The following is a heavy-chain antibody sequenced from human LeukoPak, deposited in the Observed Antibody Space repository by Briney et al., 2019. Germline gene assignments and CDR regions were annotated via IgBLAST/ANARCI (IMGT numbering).Heavy chain of an antibody. CDR1: GFTFSSYG. CDR2: IWYDGSNK. D-gene: IGHD2-2*01. V-gene: IGHV3-33*01. J-gene: IGHJ5*02. Sequence: PGRSLRLSCAASGFTFSSYGMHWVRQAPGKGLEWVAVIWYDGSNKYYADSVKGRFTISRDNSKNTLYLQMNSLRAEDTAVYYCARGSGDIVVVPAAMQFDPWGQGTLVTVSS. CDR3: ARGSGDIVVVPAAMQFDP.